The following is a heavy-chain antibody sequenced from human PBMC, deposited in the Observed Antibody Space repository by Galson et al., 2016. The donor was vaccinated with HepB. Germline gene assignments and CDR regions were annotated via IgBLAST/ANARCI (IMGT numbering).Heavy chain of an antibody. J-gene: IGHJ4*02. D-gene: IGHD6-13*01. V-gene: IGHV3-7*03. Sequence: SLRLSCAASGFTFSNHWMTWVRQAPGKGLEWVANIKQDGGEKYYVDSVKGRFTISRDNAKNSLYLQMSNLRAEDTAVYYCARDLLNLAAPDYWGQGIVVTVSS. CDR2: IKQDGGEK. CDR1: GFTFSNHW. CDR3: ARDLLNLAAPDY.